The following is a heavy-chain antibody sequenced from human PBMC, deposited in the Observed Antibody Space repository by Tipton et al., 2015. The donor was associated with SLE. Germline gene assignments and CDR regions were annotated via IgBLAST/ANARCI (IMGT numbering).Heavy chain of an antibody. Sequence: TLSLTCAVYGGSFSGYYWSWVRQAPGKGLEWVANIKQDGSEKYYVDSVKGRFTISRDNAKNSLYLQMNSLRAEDTAVYYCARDWLYSSGWYGGHDAFDIWGQGTMVTVSS. CDR1: GGSFSGYY. CDR3: ARDWLYSSGWYGGHDAFDI. D-gene: IGHD6-19*01. V-gene: IGHV3-7*03. J-gene: IGHJ3*02. CDR2: IKQDGSEK.